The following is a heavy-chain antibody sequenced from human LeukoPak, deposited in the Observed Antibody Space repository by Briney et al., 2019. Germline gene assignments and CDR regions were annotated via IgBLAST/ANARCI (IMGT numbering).Heavy chain of an antibody. D-gene: IGHD6-6*01. CDR1: GGSISSSSYY. CDR3: ARGSIAARGGWFDP. V-gene: IGHV4-39*01. J-gene: IGHJ5*02. Sequence: PSETLSLTCTVSGGSISSSSYYWGWIRQPPGKGLEWIGSIYYSGSTYYNPSLKSRVTISVDTSKTQFSLKLSSVTAADTAVYYCARGSIAARGGWFDPWGQGTLVTVSS. CDR2: IYYSGST.